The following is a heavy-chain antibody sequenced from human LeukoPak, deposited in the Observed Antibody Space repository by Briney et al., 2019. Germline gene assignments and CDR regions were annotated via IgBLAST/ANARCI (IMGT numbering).Heavy chain of an antibody. D-gene: IGHD2-15*01. CDR1: GYTFTGYD. CDR2: INPNSGGT. V-gene: IGHV1-2*02. Sequence: ASLKVSCKASGYTFTGYDMHWVRQAPGQALEWMGWINPNSGGTNYAHKFQGRVTMTRDTSISTAYMELSRLRSDDTAVYYCARGGGGSWYDDYWGQGTLVTVSS. J-gene: IGHJ4*02. CDR3: ARGGGGSWYDDY.